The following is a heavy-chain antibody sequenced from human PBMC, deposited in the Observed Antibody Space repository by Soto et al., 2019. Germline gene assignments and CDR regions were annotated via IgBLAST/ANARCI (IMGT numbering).Heavy chain of an antibody. Sequence: QVQLQESGPGLVKPSQTLSLTCTVSGGSISSGGYYWSWIRQHPGKGLEWIGYIYYSGSTYYNPSRQLRVTIPVDTSKNQFSLKLSSVTAADTAVYYCARDRDSSGLRYFDYWGQGTLVTVSS. CDR2: IYYSGST. CDR3: ARDRDSSGLRYFDY. V-gene: IGHV4-31*03. CDR1: GGSISSGGYY. D-gene: IGHD3-22*01. J-gene: IGHJ4*02.